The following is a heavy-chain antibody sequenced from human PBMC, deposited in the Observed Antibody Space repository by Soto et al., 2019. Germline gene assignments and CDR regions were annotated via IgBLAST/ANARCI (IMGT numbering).Heavy chain of an antibody. V-gene: IGHV4-59*01. CDR3: ARAVNYYGSGSFYWWFDP. J-gene: IGHJ5*02. CDR2: MFYSGST. Sequence: SETLSLTCTVSGGSISSYYWSWIRQPPGKGLESIGYMFYSGSTNYNPSLKSRVTMSVDTSKNQFSLKLSSVSAADTAVYYCARAVNYYGSGSFYWWFDPWGQGTLVTVSS. D-gene: IGHD3-10*01. CDR1: GGSISSYY.